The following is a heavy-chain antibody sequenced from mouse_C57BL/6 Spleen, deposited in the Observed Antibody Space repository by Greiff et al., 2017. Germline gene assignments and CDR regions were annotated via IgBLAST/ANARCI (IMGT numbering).Heavy chain of an antibody. V-gene: IGHV1-82*01. D-gene: IGHD1-1*01. J-gene: IGHJ3*01. CDR2: IYPGDGDT. CDR3: AISYGSPWFAY. CDR1: GYAFSSSW. Sequence: VQLQQSGPELVKPGASVKISCKASGYAFSSSWMNWVKQRPGKGLEWIGRIYPGDGDTNYNGKFKGKATLTADKSSSTAYMQLSSLTSEDSAVDCCAISYGSPWFAYWGQGTLVTVSA.